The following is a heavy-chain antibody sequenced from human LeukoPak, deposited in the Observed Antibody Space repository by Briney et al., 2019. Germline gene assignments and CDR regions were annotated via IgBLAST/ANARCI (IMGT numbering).Heavy chain of an antibody. CDR3: ARVVRAAAGKGAFDFDS. D-gene: IGHD6-13*01. CDR1: VGSISSYY. J-gene: IGHJ4*02. V-gene: IGHV4-59*01. Sequence: SETLSLTCTGSVGSISSYYWSWIRQPPGKGLEWIGYIYYSGSTNYNPSLKSRVTISVDTSKNQFSLKLSSVTAADTAVYYCARVVRAAAGKGAFDFDSWGQGTLLTVSS. CDR2: IYYSGST.